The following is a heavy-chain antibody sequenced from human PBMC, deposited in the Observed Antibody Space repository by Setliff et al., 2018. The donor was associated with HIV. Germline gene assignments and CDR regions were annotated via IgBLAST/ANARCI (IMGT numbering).Heavy chain of an antibody. D-gene: IGHD5-18*01. Sequence: SETLSLTCTASGGSITNTDYYWGWVRQPPGEGLEWIGSFYYSGNTFYSPSLKRRVSISVDTSKTHMSLTLTSVTAADTAVYFCARDQYTYGYLDAFDIWGQGTMVTVSS. J-gene: IGHJ3*02. CDR2: FYYSGNT. V-gene: IGHV4-39*02. CDR1: GGSITNTDYY. CDR3: ARDQYTYGYLDAFDI.